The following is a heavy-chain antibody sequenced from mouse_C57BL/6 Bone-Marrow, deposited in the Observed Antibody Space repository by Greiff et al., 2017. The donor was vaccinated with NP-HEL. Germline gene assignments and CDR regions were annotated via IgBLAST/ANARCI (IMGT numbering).Heavy chain of an antibody. Sequence: DVKLVESGGGLVQPKGSLKLSCAASGFSFNTYAMNWVRQAPGKGVEWVARIRSKSNNYATYYADSLKDRFTISRDDSESMLYLQMNNLKTEDTAMYYCVRQGYDGYYLDYWGQGTTLTVSS. CDR3: VRQGYDGYYLDY. J-gene: IGHJ2*01. CDR2: IRSKSNNYAT. D-gene: IGHD2-3*01. V-gene: IGHV10-1*01. CDR1: GFSFNTYA.